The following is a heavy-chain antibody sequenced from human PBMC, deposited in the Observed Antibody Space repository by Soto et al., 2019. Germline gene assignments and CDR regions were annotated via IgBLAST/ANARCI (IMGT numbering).Heavy chain of an antibody. D-gene: IGHD3-10*01. CDR3: VRDLDGSGSYYTDY. CDR2: ISAYNGIT. J-gene: IGHJ4*02. CDR1: GYMFISYG. V-gene: IGHV1-18*01. Sequence: ASVKVSCKASGYMFISYGINWVRQAPGQGLEWMGWISAYNGITKYAQNLQGRVTMTTDTSTSTAYMEMRSLRSDDTAVYYCVRDLDGSGSYYTDYWGPGTLVT.